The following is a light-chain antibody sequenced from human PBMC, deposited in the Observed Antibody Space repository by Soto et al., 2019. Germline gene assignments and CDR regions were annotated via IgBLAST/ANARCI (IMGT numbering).Light chain of an antibody. CDR2: EVS. Sequence: QSVLTQHRSVSGSPGQSITISCTGTSSDVGRYNHVSWYQHHPGKAPKLIISEVSNRPSGVSNRFSGSKSGYTASLTISGLQAEDEADYYCNSHTSGDFRVFGTGTKVTVL. J-gene: IGLJ1*01. V-gene: IGLV2-14*01. CDR1: SSDVGRYNH. CDR3: NSHTSGDFRV.